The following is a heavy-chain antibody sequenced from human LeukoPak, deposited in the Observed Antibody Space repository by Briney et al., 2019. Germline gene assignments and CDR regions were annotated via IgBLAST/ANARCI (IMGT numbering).Heavy chain of an antibody. Sequence: GGSLRLSCAASGFTFSSYAMSWVRQAPGKGLEWVSAISGSGGSTYCADSVKGRFTISRDNSKNTLYLQMNSLRAEDTAVYYCAKDTRTPSSSWVDYWGQGTLVTVSS. J-gene: IGHJ4*02. CDR2: ISGSGGST. V-gene: IGHV3-23*01. D-gene: IGHD6-13*01. CDR1: GFTFSSYA. CDR3: AKDTRTPSSSWVDY.